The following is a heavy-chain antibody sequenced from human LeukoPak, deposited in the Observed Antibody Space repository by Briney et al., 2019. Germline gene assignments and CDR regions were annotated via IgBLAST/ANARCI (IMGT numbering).Heavy chain of an antibody. J-gene: IGHJ4*02. V-gene: IGHV1-18*01. CDR1: GYTFTSYG. D-gene: IGHD2-2*01. CDR3: ARVLDKIVVVVPAAEFDY. Sequence: ASVKVSCKASGYTFTSYGISWVRQAPGQGLEWMGWISAYNGNTNYAQKLQGRVTMTTDTSTSTAYMELRSLRSDDTAVYYCARVLDKIVVVVPAAEFDYWGQGTLVTVSS. CDR2: ISAYNGNT.